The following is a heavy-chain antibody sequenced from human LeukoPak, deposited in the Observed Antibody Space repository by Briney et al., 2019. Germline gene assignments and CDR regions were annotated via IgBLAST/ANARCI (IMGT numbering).Heavy chain of an antibody. D-gene: IGHD5-18*01. CDR1: GFTVSSNY. J-gene: IGHJ6*03. CDR2: IYSGGST. V-gene: IGHV3-53*05. Sequence: GGSLRLSCAASGFTVSSNYMSWVRQAPGKGLEWVSVIYSGGSTYYADSVKGRFTISRDNSKNTLYLQMNSLRAEDTAVYYCAKGGSYPYRSGDYYYYYMDVWGKGTTVTVSS. CDR3: AKGGSYPYRSGDYYYYYMDV.